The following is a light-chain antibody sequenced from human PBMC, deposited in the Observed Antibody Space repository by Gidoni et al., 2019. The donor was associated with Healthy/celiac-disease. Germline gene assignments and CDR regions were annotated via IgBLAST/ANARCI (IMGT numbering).Light chain of an antibody. CDR3: QQDGSSPRT. CDR1: HSVSSSY. Sequence: EIVLTQSPCTLSLSPGERATLSCRASHSVSSSYLAWYKQKPGQAPRLLIYGASSRATGIPDRFSGSGSGTDFTLTISRLGPEDFAVYYCQQDGSSPRTFGQGTKVEIK. CDR2: GAS. V-gene: IGKV3-20*01. J-gene: IGKJ1*01.